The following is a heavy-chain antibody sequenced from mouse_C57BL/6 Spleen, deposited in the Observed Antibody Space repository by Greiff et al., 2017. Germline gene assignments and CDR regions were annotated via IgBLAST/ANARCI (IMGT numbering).Heavy chain of an antibody. D-gene: IGHD2-5*01. V-gene: IGHV1-26*01. CDR2: INPNNGGT. J-gene: IGHJ3*01. CDR1: GYTFTDYY. CDR3: AKAYYSNSFAY. Sequence: VQLQQSGPELVKPGASVKISCKASGYTFTDYYMNWVKQSHGKSLEWIGDINPNNGGTSYNQKFKGKATLTVDKSSSTAYMELRSLTSEDSAVYYCAKAYYSNSFAYWGQGTLGTVSA.